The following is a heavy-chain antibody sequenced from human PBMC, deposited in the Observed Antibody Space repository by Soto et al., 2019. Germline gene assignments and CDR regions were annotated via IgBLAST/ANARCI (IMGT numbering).Heavy chain of an antibody. Sequence: QVQLVQSGAEVKKPGASVKVSCKASGYSFTSHAIHWVRQAPGQRLEWMGWINAGNGNTKYSQKFQGRVTITRDTSASTAYMELSSLRSEDTAVYYCLGYCSGGSCYSRGYWGQGTLVTVSS. CDR2: INAGNGNT. CDR1: GYSFTSHA. D-gene: IGHD2-15*01. J-gene: IGHJ4*02. CDR3: LGYCSGGSCYSRGY. V-gene: IGHV1-3*01.